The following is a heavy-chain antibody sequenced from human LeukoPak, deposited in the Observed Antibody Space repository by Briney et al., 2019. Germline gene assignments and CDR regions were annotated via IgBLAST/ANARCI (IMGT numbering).Heavy chain of an antibody. CDR2: ISGSGGNT. Sequence: GGSLRLSCAVSGITLSNYGMSGVRQAPGKGLEWVSGISGSGGNTYYADSVKGRFTISRDNSKNTLYLQLNSLRAEDTAVYFCAKRGVVIRVILVGFHKEAYYFDSWGQGALVTVSS. J-gene: IGHJ4*02. CDR1: GITLSNYG. CDR3: AKRGVVIRVILVGFHKEAYYFDS. V-gene: IGHV3-23*01. D-gene: IGHD3-22*01.